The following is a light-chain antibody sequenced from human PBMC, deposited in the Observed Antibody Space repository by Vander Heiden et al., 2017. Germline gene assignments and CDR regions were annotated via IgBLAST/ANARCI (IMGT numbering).Light chain of an antibody. CDR2: LGS. CDR3: MQALQTPYT. Sequence: DILMTQSPLSLLVTPGEPASISCRSSQSLLHSNGYNYLDWYLQKPGQSPQLVIYLGSNRASGVPDRFSGSGSGTDFTLKISRVEAEDVGVYYCMQALQTPYTFGQGTKLEIK. CDR1: QSLLHSNGYNY. J-gene: IGKJ2*01. V-gene: IGKV2-28*01.